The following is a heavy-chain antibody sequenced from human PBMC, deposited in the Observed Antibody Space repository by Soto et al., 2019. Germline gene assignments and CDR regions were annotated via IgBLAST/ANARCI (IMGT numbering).Heavy chain of an antibody. CDR3: ARDNYDFWSDYYNYYYYGMDV. Sequence: GGSLRLSCAASGFVFSSHSMNWVRQAPGKGLEWVACISSSSSYIYYADSVKGRFTISRDNAENSLFPQMNSLRAEDTAVYYCARDNYDFWSDYYNYYYYGMDVWGQGTTVTVSS. J-gene: IGHJ6*02. D-gene: IGHD3-3*01. CDR2: ISSSSSYI. CDR1: GFVFSSHS. V-gene: IGHV3-21*06.